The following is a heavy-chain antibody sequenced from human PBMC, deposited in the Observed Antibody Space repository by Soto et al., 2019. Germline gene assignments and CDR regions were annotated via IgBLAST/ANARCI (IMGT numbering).Heavy chain of an antibody. CDR3: ARGYGSGSYYNGA. CDR2: INLGGST. Sequence: QVQLQQWGAGLLKPSETLSLTCAVYGGSFSGYYWSWIRQPPGKGLEWIGEINLGGSTSYTPSLKSRVTISVDTSKNQFSLKLSSVTAADTAVYYCARGYGSGSYYNGAWGQGTLVTVSS. D-gene: IGHD3-10*01. CDR1: GGSFSGYY. V-gene: IGHV4-34*01. J-gene: IGHJ5*02.